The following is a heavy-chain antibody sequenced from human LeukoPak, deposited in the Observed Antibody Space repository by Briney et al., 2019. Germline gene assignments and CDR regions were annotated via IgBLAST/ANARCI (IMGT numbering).Heavy chain of an antibody. D-gene: IGHD4/OR15-4a*01. J-gene: IGHJ4*02. CDR3: ASAPNYSYFDY. V-gene: IGHV4-59*12. CDR1: GGSISSYY. CDR2: IYHNGRT. Sequence: SETLSLTCTVSGGSISSYYWSWIRQPPGKGLEWIGYIYHNGRTYHNPSLKSRVTISVDRSKNQFSLKLSSVTAADTAVYYCASAPNYSYFDYWGQGTLVTVSS.